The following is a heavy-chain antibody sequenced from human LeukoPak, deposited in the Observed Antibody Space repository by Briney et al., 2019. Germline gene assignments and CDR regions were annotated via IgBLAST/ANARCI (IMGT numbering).Heavy chain of an antibody. CDR1: GFTFSRYW. V-gene: IGHV3-74*01. J-gene: IGHJ5*02. Sequence: GGSLRLSCAASGFTFSRYWMHWVRQVPGKGPVWVSRINTDGSTIDYADSVKGRFTISRDNAKNTLYLQMNSLRDEDTAVYYCARDWWFDPWGQGTLVTVSS. CDR3: ARDWWFDP. CDR2: INTDGSTI.